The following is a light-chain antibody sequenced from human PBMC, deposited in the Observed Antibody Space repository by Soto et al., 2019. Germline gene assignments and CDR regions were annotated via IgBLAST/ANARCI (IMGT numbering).Light chain of an antibody. Sequence: QPVLTQSPSASASLGASVKLTCTLSSGHSSYAIAWHQQRPEKGPRYLMKLNSDGSHSKGDGIPDRFSGSSSGAERYLTISSLQSEDEADYYCQTWVTGILVFGGGTKLTVL. J-gene: IGLJ2*01. CDR2: LNSDGSH. CDR3: QTWVTGILV. V-gene: IGLV4-69*01. CDR1: SGHSSYA.